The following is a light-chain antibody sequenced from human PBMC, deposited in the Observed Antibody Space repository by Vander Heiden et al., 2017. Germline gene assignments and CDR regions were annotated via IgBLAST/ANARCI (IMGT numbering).Light chain of an antibody. Sequence: EIVMTQSPVTLSVSPGEGATLSCSASQSLSSNLAWYQQKPGQAPRLLISGASTRATGIPARFSGSGSGTEFSLTISSLQSEDFAVYYCQQYYNWPYTFGQGTKLDIK. CDR1: QSLSSN. J-gene: IGKJ2*01. CDR3: QQYYNWPYT. V-gene: IGKV3-15*01. CDR2: GAS.